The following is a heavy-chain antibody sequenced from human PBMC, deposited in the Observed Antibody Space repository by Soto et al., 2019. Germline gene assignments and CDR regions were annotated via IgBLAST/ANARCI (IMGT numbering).Heavy chain of an antibody. CDR1: GFTFSNYG. J-gene: IGHJ4*02. V-gene: IGHV3-33*01. CDR2: IWNDGSNK. CDR3: ARVTTVTNFDY. Sequence: QVHLVESGGGVVQPGRSLRLSCAASGFTFSNYGMHWVRQAPGKGLEWVAVIWNDGSNKYYVDSVKGRFTISRDNSKNTLYLQMDSLRAEDTAVYYCARVTTVTNFDYWGQGTLVTVSS. D-gene: IGHD4-17*01.